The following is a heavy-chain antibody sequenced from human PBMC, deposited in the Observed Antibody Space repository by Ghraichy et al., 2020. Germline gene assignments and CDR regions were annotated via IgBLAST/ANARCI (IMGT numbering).Heavy chain of an antibody. Sequence: GGSLRLSCAASGFTFSDYYMSWIRQAPGKGLEWVSYISSSGSTIYYADSVKGRFTISRDNAKNSLYLQMNSLRAEDTAVYYCASSIVGATPWDYYGMDVWGQGTTVTVSS. CDR3: ASSIVGATPWDYYGMDV. J-gene: IGHJ6*02. D-gene: IGHD1-26*01. V-gene: IGHV3-11*01. CDR1: GFTFSDYY. CDR2: ISSSGSTI.